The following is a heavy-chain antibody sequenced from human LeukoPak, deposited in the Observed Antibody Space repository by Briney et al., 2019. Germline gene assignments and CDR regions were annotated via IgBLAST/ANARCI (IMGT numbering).Heavy chain of an antibody. CDR2: ISSSSSYI. CDR3: ARGAEWAYYFDY. V-gene: IGHV3-21*01. D-gene: IGHD3-3*01. Sequence: GGSLRLSCAASGFTFSSYSMDWVRQAPGKGLEWVSSISSSSSYIYYADSVKGRFTISRDNAKNSLYLQMNSLTAEDTAVYYCARGAEWAYYFDYWGQGTLVTVSS. J-gene: IGHJ4*02. CDR1: GFTFSSYS.